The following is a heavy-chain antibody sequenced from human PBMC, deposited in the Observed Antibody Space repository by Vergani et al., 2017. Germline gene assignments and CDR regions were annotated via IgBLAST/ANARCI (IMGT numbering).Heavy chain of an antibody. D-gene: IGHD2-2*02. V-gene: IGHV3-48*01. CDR2: ISSSSSTI. CDR3: ARDVYCSSTSCYRGYYYYYMDV. Sequence: EVQLLESGGGLVQPGGSLRLSCAASGFTFSTYAMTWVRQAPGKGLEWVSYISSSSSTIYYADSVKGRFTISRDNAKNSLYLQMNSLRAEDTAVYYCARDVYCSSTSCYRGYYYYYMDVWGKGTTVTVSS. CDR1: GFTFSTYA. J-gene: IGHJ6*03.